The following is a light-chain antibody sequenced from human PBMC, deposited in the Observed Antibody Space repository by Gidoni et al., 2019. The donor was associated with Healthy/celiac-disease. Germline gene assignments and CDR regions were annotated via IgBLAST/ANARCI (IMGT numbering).Light chain of an antibody. Sequence: EIVMTQSPATLSVSHGERATLSCRASQSGNGNLAWDQQKPGQSPRLLIYGASTRASGIPARFSGSGSGTEFTLTISSLQSEDFALYYCQQYNNWPYTFGQGTKVEIK. V-gene: IGKV3-15*01. CDR3: QQYNNWPYT. CDR2: GAS. CDR1: QSGNGN. J-gene: IGKJ2*01.